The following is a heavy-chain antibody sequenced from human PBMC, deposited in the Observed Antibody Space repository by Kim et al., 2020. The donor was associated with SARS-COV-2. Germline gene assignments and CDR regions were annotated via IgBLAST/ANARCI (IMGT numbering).Heavy chain of an antibody. Sequence: SETLSLTCTVSGGSISSYYWSWIRQPPGKGLEWIGYIYYSGSTNYNPSLKSRVTISVDTSKNQFSLKLSSVTAADTAVYYCARGDSRGDYWGQGTLVTVSS. V-gene: IGHV4-59*13. J-gene: IGHJ4*02. CDR2: IYYSGST. CDR1: GGSISSYY. D-gene: IGHD3-22*01. CDR3: ARGDSRGDY.